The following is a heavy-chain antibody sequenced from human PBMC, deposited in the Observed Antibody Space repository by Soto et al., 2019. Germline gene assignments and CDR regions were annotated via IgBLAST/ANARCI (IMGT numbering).Heavy chain of an antibody. D-gene: IGHD3-10*01. J-gene: IGHJ3*02. CDR3: AKDGGVRGLNDAFDI. Sequence: GGSLRLSCAASGFTFSSYWMHWVRQAPGKGLVWVSRINSAGITKYADSVKGRFTISRDNSKNTLYLQMNSLRAEDTAVYHCAKDGGVRGLNDAFDIWGQGTMVTVSS. CDR2: INSAGIT. CDR1: GFTFSSYW. V-gene: IGHV3-74*03.